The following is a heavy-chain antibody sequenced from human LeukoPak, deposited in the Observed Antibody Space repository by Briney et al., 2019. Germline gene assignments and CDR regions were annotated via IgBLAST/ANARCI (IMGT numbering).Heavy chain of an antibody. CDR2: IYYSGST. D-gene: IGHD5-18*01. J-gene: IGHJ6*02. CDR3: DREGYSYGPYYYYGMDV. CDR1: GGSISSGDYY. V-gene: IGHV4-30-4*01. Sequence: SETLSLTCTVSGGSISSGDYYWSWLRQPPGKGLEWIGYIYYSGSTYYNPSLKSRVTISVDTSKNQFSLKLSSVTAADTAVYYCDREGYSYGPYYYYGMDVWGQGTTVTVSS.